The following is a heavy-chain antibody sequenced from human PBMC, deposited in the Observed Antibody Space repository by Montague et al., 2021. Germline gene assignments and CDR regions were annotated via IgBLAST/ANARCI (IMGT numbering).Heavy chain of an antibody. J-gene: IGHJ4*02. V-gene: IGHV4-39*01. CDR2: IYYSGST. D-gene: IGHD5-24*01. Sequence: SETLSLTCTVSGGSISSSSYYWGWIRQPPGKGLEWIGSIYYSGSTYYNPSLKSRVTISVDTSKNQFSLKLSSVTAAATVVYYCGSSSRERWRQSYFDYWGQGTLVTVSS. CDR1: GGSISSSSYY. CDR3: GSSSRERWRQSYFDY.